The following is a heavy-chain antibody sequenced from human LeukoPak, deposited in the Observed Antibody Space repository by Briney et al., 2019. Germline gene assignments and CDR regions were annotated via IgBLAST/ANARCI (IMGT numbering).Heavy chain of an antibody. CDR2: IYYSGST. CDR1: GGSISSGDYY. V-gene: IGHV4-30-4*01. J-gene: IGHJ6*03. D-gene: IGHD2-21*02. CDR3: ARTEGYYYYYYMDV. Sequence: SQTLSLTCTVSGGSISSGDYYWSWIRQPPGKGLEWIGYIYYSGSTYYNPSLKSRVTISVDTSKNQFSLKLSSVTAAATAVYYCARTEGYYYYYYMDVWGKGTTVTVSS.